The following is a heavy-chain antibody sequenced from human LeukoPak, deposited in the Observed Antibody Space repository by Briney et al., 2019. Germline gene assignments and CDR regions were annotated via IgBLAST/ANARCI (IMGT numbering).Heavy chain of an antibody. CDR1: GFTFSSYS. Sequence: GGSLRLSCAASGFTFSSYSMNWVRQAPGKGLEWVSYISSSSSTIYYADSVKGRFTISRDNAKNSLYLQMNSLRAEDTAVYYCARAYDFWSGYSTDYWGQGTLATVSS. CDR2: ISSSSSTI. J-gene: IGHJ4*02. V-gene: IGHV3-48*01. CDR3: ARAYDFWSGYSTDY. D-gene: IGHD3-3*01.